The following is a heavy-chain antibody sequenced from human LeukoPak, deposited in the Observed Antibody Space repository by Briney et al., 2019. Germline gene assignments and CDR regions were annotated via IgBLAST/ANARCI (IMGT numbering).Heavy chain of an antibody. CDR2: IKQDGSEK. J-gene: IGHJ4*02. D-gene: IGHD3-22*01. Sequence: PGGSLRLSCAASGFTFSSYWMSWVRQAPGKGLEWVANIKQDGSEKYYVDSVRGRFTISRDNAKNSLYLQMNSLRAEDTDVYYCARDLRYYYDSSGSFDYWGQGTLVTVSS. V-gene: IGHV3-7*01. CDR3: ARDLRYYYDSSGSFDY. CDR1: GFTFSSYW.